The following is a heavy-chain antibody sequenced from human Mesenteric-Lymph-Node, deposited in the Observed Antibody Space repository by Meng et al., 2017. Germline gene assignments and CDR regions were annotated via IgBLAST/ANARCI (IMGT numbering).Heavy chain of an antibody. J-gene: IGHJ4*02. CDR3: ARLPGGWFRTDY. CDR2: INEDETEK. D-gene: IGHD6-19*01. V-gene: IGHV3-7*01. CDR1: GFTFNTCW. Sequence: GESLKISCVASGFTFNTCWMTWVRQAPGKGLEWVANINEDETEKNYVDSVKGRFTISRDNAKNSVYLQMNSLRAEDTAVYYCARLPGGWFRTDYWGQGTLVTVSS.